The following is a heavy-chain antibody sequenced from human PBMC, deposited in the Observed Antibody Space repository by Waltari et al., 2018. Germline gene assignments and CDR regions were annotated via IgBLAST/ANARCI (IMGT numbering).Heavy chain of an antibody. CDR2: IYHSVST. J-gene: IGHJ5*02. D-gene: IGHD6-19*01. CDR3: ARQWLVHKGWFDP. Sequence: QVQLQESGPGLVKPSQTLSLTCTVSGCSTRRGGYYCSWLRQHPGKGLDWIGYIYHSVSTYYNPSLKSRVTISVDRSKNQFSLKLSSVTAADTAVYYCARQWLVHKGWFDPWGQGTLVTVSS. V-gene: IGHV4-31*03. CDR1: GCSTRRGGYY.